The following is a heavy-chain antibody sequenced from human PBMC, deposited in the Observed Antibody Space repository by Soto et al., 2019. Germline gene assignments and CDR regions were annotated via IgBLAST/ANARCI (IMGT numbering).Heavy chain of an antibody. Sequence: LRLSCAASGLIFENFGMSWVRQAPGKGLEWISSISGSGFKKYYADSVKGRFTISRDNSESTVYLELNNLSAEDTAVYHCAKNQGVELVPLATVDWFDPWGQGSVVTVSS. CDR1: GLIFENFG. V-gene: IGHV3-23*01. CDR2: ISGSGFKK. CDR3: AKNQGVELVPLATVDWFDP. D-gene: IGHD1-26*01. J-gene: IGHJ5*02.